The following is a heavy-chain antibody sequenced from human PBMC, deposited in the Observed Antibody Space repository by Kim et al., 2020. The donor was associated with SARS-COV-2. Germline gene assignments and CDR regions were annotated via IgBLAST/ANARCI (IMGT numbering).Heavy chain of an antibody. CDR2: INTNTGNP. Sequence: ASVKVSCKASGYLFTSYAMNWVRQAPGQGLEWMGWINTNTGNPTYDQGFTGRFVFSLDTSVSTAYLQISSLKAEDTAVYYCARDTVTTRDYYYGMDVWGQGTTVTVSS. D-gene: IGHD4-17*01. J-gene: IGHJ6*02. CDR1: GYLFTSYA. CDR3: ARDTVTTRDYYYGMDV. V-gene: IGHV7-4-1*02.